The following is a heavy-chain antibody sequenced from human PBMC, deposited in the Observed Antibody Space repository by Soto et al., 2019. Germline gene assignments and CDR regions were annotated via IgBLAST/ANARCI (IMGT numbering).Heavy chain of an antibody. D-gene: IGHD3-10*01. CDR1: GFTVNANY. V-gene: IGHV3-53*01. Sequence: VQLVESGGGLIQPGGSLRLSCAASGFTVNANYMTWVRQAPGKGLQCVSVIYSGGGTYYADSVKGRFTISRDNSKKTLYLQMNSLRAEDTAVYYCARITMVRGFDSWGQGTLVTVSS. CDR3: ARITMVRGFDS. J-gene: IGHJ1*01. CDR2: IYSGGGT.